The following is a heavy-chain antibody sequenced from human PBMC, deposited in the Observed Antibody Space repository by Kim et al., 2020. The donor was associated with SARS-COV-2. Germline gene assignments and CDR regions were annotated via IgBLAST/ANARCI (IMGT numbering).Heavy chain of an antibody. J-gene: IGHJ3*02. Sequence: AQKFQGRVTITADESTSTAYMELSSLRSEDTAVYYCARDPDYAPLRAFDIWGQGTMVTVSS. CDR3: ARDPDYAPLRAFDI. V-gene: IGHV1-69*01. D-gene: IGHD2-2*01.